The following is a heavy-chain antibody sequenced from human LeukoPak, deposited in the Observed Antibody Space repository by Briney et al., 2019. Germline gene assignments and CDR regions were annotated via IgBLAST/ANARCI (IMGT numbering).Heavy chain of an antibody. D-gene: IGHD6-19*01. CDR3: ARGPRIAVAVYYFDY. Sequence: GGSLRLSCAASGFTFSRYAMHWVRQAPGKGLEWVAVISYDGSNKYYADSVKGRFTISRDNSKSTLYLQMNSLRAEDTAVYYCARGPRIAVAVYYFDYWGQGTLVTVSS. CDR1: GFTFSRYA. CDR2: ISYDGSNK. V-gene: IGHV3-30-3*01. J-gene: IGHJ4*02.